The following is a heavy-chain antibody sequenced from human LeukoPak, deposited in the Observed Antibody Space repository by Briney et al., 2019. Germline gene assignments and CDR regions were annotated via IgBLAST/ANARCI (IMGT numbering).Heavy chain of an antibody. V-gene: IGHV3-53*01. Sequence: PGGSLRLSCAASGFNVSNNYMNWVRQAPGKGLEWVSVIFSSGPTYYADSVKGRFTISRDTSKNALYLQMNSLRVEDTAFYYCARSNDFDIWGQGIMVIVSS. CDR1: GFNVSNNY. CDR3: ARSNDFDI. J-gene: IGHJ3*02. CDR2: IFSSGPT.